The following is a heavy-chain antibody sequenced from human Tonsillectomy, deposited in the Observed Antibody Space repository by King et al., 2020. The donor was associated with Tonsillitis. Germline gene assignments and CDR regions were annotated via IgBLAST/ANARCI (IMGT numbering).Heavy chain of an antibody. Sequence: VQLQQSGPGLVKPSQTLSLTCAISGDSVSSNSAAWNWIRQSPSRGLEWLGRTYYRSKWYNDYAVSVKSRITINPDTSKNQFSLQLNSVTPEDTAVYYWASSSGAYCGGDCYNSAFDIWGQGTMVTVSS. V-gene: IGHV6-1*01. CDR3: ASSSGAYCGGDCYNSAFDI. CDR2: TYYRSKWYN. CDR1: GDSVSSNSAA. J-gene: IGHJ3*02. D-gene: IGHD2-21*01.